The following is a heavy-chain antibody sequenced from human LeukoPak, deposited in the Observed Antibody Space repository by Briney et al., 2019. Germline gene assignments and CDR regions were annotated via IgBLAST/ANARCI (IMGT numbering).Heavy chain of an antibody. CDR3: ARDGMSTGWDFDY. V-gene: IGHV3-21*06. Sequence: NPGGSLRLSCAASGFTFSSYSMNWVRQAPGKGLGWVSSISSSTTYIYYADSVKGRFTISRDNAKNSLYLQMNSLRVEDTAVYYCARDGMSTGWDFDYWGQGTLVTVSS. CDR2: ISSSTTYI. J-gene: IGHJ4*02. CDR1: GFTFSSYS. D-gene: IGHD6-19*01.